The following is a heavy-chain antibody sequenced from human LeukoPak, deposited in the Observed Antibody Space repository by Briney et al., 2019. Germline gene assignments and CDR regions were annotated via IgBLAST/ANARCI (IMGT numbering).Heavy chain of an antibody. Sequence: GGSLRLSCVGSGCTFRSHSMSWVRQAPEKGLEFVSGIYENGGTNYYADSVKGRFSISRDNSKNTLYLQMDSLSGEDTAVYYCAKEASQSYGRTWGQETLVTVSS. CDR2: IYENGGTN. V-gene: IGHV3-23*01. CDR1: GCTFRSHS. J-gene: IGHJ4*02. CDR3: AKEASQSYGRT. D-gene: IGHD4-23*01.